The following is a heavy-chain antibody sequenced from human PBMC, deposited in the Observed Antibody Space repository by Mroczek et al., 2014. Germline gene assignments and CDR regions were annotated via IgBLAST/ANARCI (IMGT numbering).Heavy chain of an antibody. V-gene: IGHV1-18*01. Sequence: VQLQQSGAEVKKPGASVKVSCKASGYTFTSYGISWVRQAPGQGLEWMGWISAYNGNTNYAQKLQGRVTMTTDTSTSTAYMELRSLRSDDTAVYYCARDPGYCSSTSCENNWFDPWGQGTLVTVSS. CDR2: ISAYNGNT. J-gene: IGHJ5*02. CDR1: GYTFTSYG. CDR3: ARDPGYCSSTSCENNWFDP. D-gene: IGHD2-2*01.